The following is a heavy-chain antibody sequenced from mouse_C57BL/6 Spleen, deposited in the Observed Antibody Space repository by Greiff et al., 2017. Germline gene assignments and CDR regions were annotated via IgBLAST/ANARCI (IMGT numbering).Heavy chain of an antibody. CDR2: INHNNGGT. D-gene: IGHD2-1*01. CDR1: GYTFTDYN. CDR3: ARLDYYGKRYCDV. J-gene: IGHJ1*03. Sequence: EVKLQESGTELVKPGASVKIPCKASGYTFTDYNMDWVKQSHGKSLEWIGDINHNNGGTIYNQKFKGKATLTVDKSSSTAYMELRSLTSEDTAVYYCARLDYYGKRYCDVWGTGTTVTVSS. V-gene: IGHV1-18*01.